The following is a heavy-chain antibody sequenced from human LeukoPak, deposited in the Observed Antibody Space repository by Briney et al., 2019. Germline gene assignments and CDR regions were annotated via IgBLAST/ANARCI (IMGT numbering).Heavy chain of an antibody. CDR1: GYTFTSYG. CDR2: IKPSSGRT. V-gene: IGHV1-46*01. J-gene: IGHJ6*03. D-gene: IGHD3-3*01. Sequence: ASVKVSCKASGYTFTSYGISWVRQAPGQGLEWVGIIKPSSGRTSYAQKFQGRVTMSSDTSTSTVYLELRSLGSDDTAVYYCARDGRFLEWLEEVVRGYYMDVWGKGTTVTVSS. CDR3: ARDGRFLEWLEEVVRGYYMDV.